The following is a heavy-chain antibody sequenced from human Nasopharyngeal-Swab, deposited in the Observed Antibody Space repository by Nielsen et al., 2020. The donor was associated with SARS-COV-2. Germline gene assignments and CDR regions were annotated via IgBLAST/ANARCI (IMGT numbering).Heavy chain of an antibody. Sequence: VRQALGKGLEWVSYISSSSSTIYYADSVKGRFTISRDNAKNSLYLQMNSLRDEDTAVYYCATSPGSYLAYWGQGTLVTVSS. D-gene: IGHD1-26*01. CDR2: ISSSSSTI. V-gene: IGHV3-48*02. J-gene: IGHJ4*02. CDR3: ATSPGSYLAY.